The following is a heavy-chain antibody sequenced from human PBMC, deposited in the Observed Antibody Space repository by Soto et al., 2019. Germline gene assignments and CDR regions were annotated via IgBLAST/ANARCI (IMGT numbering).Heavy chain of an antibody. CDR2: IIPIFGTA. D-gene: IGHD6-6*01. V-gene: IGHV1-69*13. Sequence: SVKVSCKASGGTFSSYAISLVRQAPGQGLEWMGGIIPIFGTANYAQKFQGRVTITADESTSTAYMELSSLRSEDTAVYYCARVRGSSRGGYYYYYGMDVWGQGTTVTVSS. J-gene: IGHJ6*02. CDR1: GGTFSSYA. CDR3: ARVRGSSRGGYYYYYGMDV.